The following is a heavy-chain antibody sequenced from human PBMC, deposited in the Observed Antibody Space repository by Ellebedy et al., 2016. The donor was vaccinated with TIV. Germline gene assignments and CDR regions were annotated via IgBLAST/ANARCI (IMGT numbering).Heavy chain of an antibody. CDR1: GGSISSSNHY. J-gene: IGHJ4*02. CDR3: ARSSGSYWDLANFDY. D-gene: IGHD1-26*01. CDR2: INYSGST. V-gene: IGHV4-39*01. Sequence: SETLSLXCSVSGGSISSSNHYWGWIRQPPGKGLEWIGSINYSGSTYYNPSLKSRDTISVDMSKNQFSLKLSSVTAADTAVYYCARSSGSYWDLANFDYWGQGTLVTVSS.